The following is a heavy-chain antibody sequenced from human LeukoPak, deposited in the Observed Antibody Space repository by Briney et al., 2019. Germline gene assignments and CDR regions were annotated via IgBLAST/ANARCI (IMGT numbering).Heavy chain of an antibody. CDR2: IYPGDSDT. CDR1: GYSFTNYW. D-gene: IGHD3-22*01. CDR3: ARRPASYRGYVLAY. Sequence: GESLKISCKGSGYSFTNYWIGWVRQMPGKGLEWMGIIYPGDSDTTCSPSFQGQVTISADKSISTAYLQWSSLKASDTAMYYCARRPASYRGYVLAYWGQGTLVTVSS. J-gene: IGHJ4*02. V-gene: IGHV5-51*01.